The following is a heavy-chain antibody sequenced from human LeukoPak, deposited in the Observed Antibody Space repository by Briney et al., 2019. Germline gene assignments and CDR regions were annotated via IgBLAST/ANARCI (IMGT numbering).Heavy chain of an antibody. CDR1: GGSISSSSYY. CDR2: IYYSGST. CDR3: ASRPTMVRGVIKGAFDI. Sequence: SETLSLTCTVSGGSISSSSYYWGWIRQPPGKGLECIGSIYYSGSTYYNPSLKSRVTISVDTSKNQFSLKLSSVTAADTAVYYCASRPTMVRGVIKGAFDIWGQGTMVTVSS. V-gene: IGHV4-39*01. D-gene: IGHD3-10*01. J-gene: IGHJ3*02.